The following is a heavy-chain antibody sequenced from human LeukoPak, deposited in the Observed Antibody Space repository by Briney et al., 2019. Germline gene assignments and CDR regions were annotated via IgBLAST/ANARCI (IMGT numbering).Heavy chain of an antibody. CDR1: GFTFSSYA. CDR3: AKGGVPAAIDYYYMDV. V-gene: IGHV3-23*01. CDR2: ISGSGGST. D-gene: IGHD2-2*02. J-gene: IGHJ6*03. Sequence: PGGSLRLSCAASGFTFSSYAMSWVRQAPGKGLEWVSAISGSGGSTYYADSVKGRFTISRDNSKNTLYLQMSSLRAEATAVYYCAKGGVPAAIDYYYMDVWGKGTTVTVSS.